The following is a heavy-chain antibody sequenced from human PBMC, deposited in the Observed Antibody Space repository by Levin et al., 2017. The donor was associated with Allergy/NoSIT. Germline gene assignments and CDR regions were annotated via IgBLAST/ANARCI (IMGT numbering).Heavy chain of an antibody. V-gene: IGHV4-59*01. D-gene: IGHD6-6*01. J-gene: IGHJ6*02. CDR2: IYYSGST. Sequence: SQTLSLTCTVSGGSISSYYWSWIRQPPGKGLEWIGYIYYSGSTNYNPSLKSRVTISVDTSKNQFSLKLSSVTAADTAVYYCARSDSSSSGRPSGYYYYGMDVWGQGTTVTVSS. CDR1: GGSISSYY. CDR3: ARSDSSSSGRPSGYYYYGMDV.